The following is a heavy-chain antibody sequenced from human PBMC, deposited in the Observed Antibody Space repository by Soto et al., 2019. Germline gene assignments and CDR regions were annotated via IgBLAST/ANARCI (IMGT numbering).Heavy chain of an antibody. D-gene: IGHD3-16*01. CDR3: ARGFGDSTSDAFDI. Sequence: SETLSLTCTVSGGSISSYYWSWIRQPPGKGLEWIGYIYYSGSTNYNPSLKSRVTISVDTSKNQFSLKLSSVTAADTAVYYCARGFGDSTSDAFDIWGQGTMVTVSS. CDR2: IYYSGST. V-gene: IGHV4-59*01. CDR1: GGSISSYY. J-gene: IGHJ3*02.